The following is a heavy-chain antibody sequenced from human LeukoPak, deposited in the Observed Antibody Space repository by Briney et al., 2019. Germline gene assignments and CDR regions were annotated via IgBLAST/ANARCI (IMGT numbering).Heavy chain of an antibody. D-gene: IGHD6-19*01. J-gene: IGHJ4*02. CDR1: GFTFSSYA. CDR3: AKPDGAAYSSGWFSQYYFDY. V-gene: IGHV3-23*01. Sequence: GGSLRLSCAASGFTFSSYAMSWVRQAPGKGLEWVSAISGSGGSTYYADSVKGRFTISRDNSKNTLYLQMNSLRAEDTAVYYCAKPDGAAYSSGWFSQYYFDYWGQGTLVTVSS. CDR2: ISGSGGST.